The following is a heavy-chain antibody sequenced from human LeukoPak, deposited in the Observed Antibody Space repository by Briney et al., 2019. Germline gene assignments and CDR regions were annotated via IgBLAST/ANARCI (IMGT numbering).Heavy chain of an antibody. CDR1: GGSFSNYY. CDR3: ARRWNYGRNYYIDV. D-gene: IGHD1-7*01. J-gene: IGHJ6*03. V-gene: IGHV4-34*01. Sequence: SETLSLTCAVYGGSFSNYYWSWIRQSPGKGLEWIGEINDSGTINYNPSLMSRLTISVDKSKNQFSLKLSSVTAADTAVYYCARRWNYGRNYYIDVWGKGATVSVSS. CDR2: INDSGTI.